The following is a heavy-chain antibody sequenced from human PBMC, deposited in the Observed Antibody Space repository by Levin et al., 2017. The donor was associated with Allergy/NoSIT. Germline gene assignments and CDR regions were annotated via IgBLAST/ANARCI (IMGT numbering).Heavy chain of an antibody. D-gene: IGHD3-16*02. CDR3: ARGVVPNYEYMCRSYREGYFDY. Sequence: GGSLRLSCTGSGFTFGDYAMSWVRQAPGKGLEWVGFIRNKAHGGTTEYAASVKGRLTISRDDSKSIAYLQMNSLKTEDTAVYFCARGVVPNYEYMCRSYREGYFDYWGQRTLVTVSS. CDR1: GFTFGDYA. J-gene: IGHJ4*02. CDR2: IRNKAHGGTT. V-gene: IGHV3-49*04.